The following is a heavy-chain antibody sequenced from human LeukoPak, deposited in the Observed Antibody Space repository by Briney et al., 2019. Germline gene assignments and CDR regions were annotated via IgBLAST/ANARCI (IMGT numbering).Heavy chain of an antibody. Sequence: SETLSLTCTVSGGSISSYYWSWIRQPPGKGLEWIGYIYYSGSTNYNPSLKSRITISVDTSRNQFSLSLSSVTAADTAVYYCARGTVQMGMGERYFDNWGQGTLVTVSP. D-gene: IGHD1-1*01. V-gene: IGHV4-59*01. J-gene: IGHJ4*02. CDR1: GGSISSYY. CDR2: IYYSGST. CDR3: ARGTVQMGMGERYFDN.